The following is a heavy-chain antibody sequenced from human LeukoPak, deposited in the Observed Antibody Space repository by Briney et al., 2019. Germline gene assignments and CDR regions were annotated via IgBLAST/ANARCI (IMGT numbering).Heavy chain of an antibody. CDR1: GYTFTSYD. Sequence: ASVKVSCKASGYTFTSYDISWVRQAPGQGLEWMGWISAYNGNTNYAQKLQGRVTMTTDTSTSTAYMELRSLRSDDTAVYYCARYSSSWYRYYYYMDVWGKGTTVTVSS. CDR3: ARYSSSWYRYYYYMDV. D-gene: IGHD6-13*01. CDR2: ISAYNGNT. J-gene: IGHJ6*03. V-gene: IGHV1-18*01.